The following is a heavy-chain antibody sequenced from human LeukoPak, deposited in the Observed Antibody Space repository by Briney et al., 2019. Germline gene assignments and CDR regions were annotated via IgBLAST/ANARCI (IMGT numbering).Heavy chain of an antibody. D-gene: IGHD2-15*01. V-gene: IGHV3-48*03. CDR3: AREIIPTPDTFDI. CDR2: IGGSGSPT. CDR1: GFNFGSHE. Sequence: HPGGSLRLSCVVSGFNFGSHEMSWARQAPGKGLECVSYIGGSGSPTHYADSVKGRFTVSRDNAKNSLYLQLDNLRAEDTAVYYCAREIIPTPDTFDIWGQGTVVTVSS. J-gene: IGHJ3*02.